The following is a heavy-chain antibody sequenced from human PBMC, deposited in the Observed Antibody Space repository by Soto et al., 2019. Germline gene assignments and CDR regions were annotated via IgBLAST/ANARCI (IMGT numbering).Heavy chain of an antibody. Sequence: ASVEVSCKASGYTFTGYYMHWVRRAPGQGLEWMGWINPNSGGTNYAQKFQGRVTMTRDTSISTAYMELSRLRSDDTAVYYCATRYSGYAGYFDYWGQGTLVTVSS. CDR1: GYTFTGYY. J-gene: IGHJ4*02. D-gene: IGHD5-12*01. CDR3: ATRYSGYAGYFDY. V-gene: IGHV1-2*02. CDR2: INPNSGGT.